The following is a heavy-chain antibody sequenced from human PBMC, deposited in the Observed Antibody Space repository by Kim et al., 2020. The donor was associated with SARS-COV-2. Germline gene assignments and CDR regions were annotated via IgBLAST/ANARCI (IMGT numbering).Heavy chain of an antibody. J-gene: IGHJ4*02. CDR1: GFTFGDYA. D-gene: IGHD1-26*01. CDR2: IRSKAYGGTT. CDR3: TRVRWELRMFIDY. Sequence: GGSLRLSCTASGFTFGDYAMSWFRQAPGKGLEWVGFIRSKAYGGTTEYAASVKGRFTISRDDSKSIAYLQMNSLKTEDTAVYYCTRVRWELRMFIDYWGQGTLVTVSS. V-gene: IGHV3-49*03.